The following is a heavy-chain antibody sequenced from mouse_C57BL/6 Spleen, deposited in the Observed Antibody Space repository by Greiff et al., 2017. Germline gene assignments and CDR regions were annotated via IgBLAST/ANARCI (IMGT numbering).Heavy chain of an antibody. CDR3: ARGGIITTVLDY. CDR2: IYPSDSET. CDR1: GYTFTSYW. V-gene: IGHV1-61*01. D-gene: IGHD1-1*01. Sequence: QVQLQQPGAELVRPGSSVKLSCKASGYTFTSYWMDWVKQRPGQGLEWIGNIYPSDSETHYNQKFKDKATLTVDKSSSTAYMQLSSLTSEDSAVYYCARGGIITTVLDYWGQGTTLTVSS. J-gene: IGHJ2*01.